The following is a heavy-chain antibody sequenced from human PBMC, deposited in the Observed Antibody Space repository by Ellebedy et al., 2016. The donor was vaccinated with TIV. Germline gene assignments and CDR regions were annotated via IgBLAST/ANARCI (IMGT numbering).Heavy chain of an antibody. CDR3: ARHELGENAAFDY. CDR1: GYIFTHFW. V-gene: IGHV5-10-1*01. D-gene: IGHD7-27*01. CDR2: IDPSDPSGSYT. Sequence: KVSXXGSGYIFTHFWISWVRQMPGKGLEWMARIDPSDPSGSYTSYGPSFQGRVTISTDRSINTAYLQWNSLKASDTAMYYCARHELGENAAFDYWGQGTLVTVSS. J-gene: IGHJ4*02.